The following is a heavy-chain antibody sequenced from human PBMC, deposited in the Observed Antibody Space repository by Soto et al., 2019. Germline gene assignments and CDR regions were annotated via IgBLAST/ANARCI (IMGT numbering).Heavy chain of an antibody. CDR1: GGSISSSSYY. V-gene: IGHV4-39*01. J-gene: IGHJ4*02. Sequence: SETLSLTCSVSGGSISSSSYYSGGLRPPPGKGLERSGSIHYSRSPYYNPSLKSLVTTSVNASNNQLSLKLSYFTDAGPAVYYCARHAIPPTARSQLWLDYWGQGTLVTVSS. CDR2: IHYSRSP. CDR3: ARHAIPPTARSQLWLDY. D-gene: IGHD5-18*01.